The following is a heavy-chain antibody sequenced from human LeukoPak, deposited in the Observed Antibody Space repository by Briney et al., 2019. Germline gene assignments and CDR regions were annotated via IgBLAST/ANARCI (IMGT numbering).Heavy chain of an antibody. J-gene: IGHJ4*02. CDR2: INPNSGGT. CDR1: GYTFTGYY. Sequence: ASVKVSCKASGYTFTGYYMHWVRRAPGQELEWMGWINPNSGGTNYAQKFQGRVTMIRDTSISTAYMELSRLRSDDTAVYYCASWAAAGTSPPDCWGQGTLVTVSS. D-gene: IGHD6-13*01. CDR3: ASWAAAGTSPPDC. V-gene: IGHV1-2*02.